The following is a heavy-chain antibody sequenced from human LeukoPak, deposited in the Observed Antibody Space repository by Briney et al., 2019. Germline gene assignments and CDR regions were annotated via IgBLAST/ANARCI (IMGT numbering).Heavy chain of an antibody. J-gene: IGHJ4*02. CDR1: GGSFSGYY. V-gene: IGHV4-34*01. D-gene: IGHD5/OR15-5a*01. Sequence: PSETLSLTCAVYGGSFSGYYWSWIRQPPGKGLEWVGEINHSGSTNYNPSLKSRVTISVDTSKNQFSLKLSSVTAADTAVYYCARHVYDMAFDYWGQGTLVTVSS. CDR3: ARHVYDMAFDY. CDR2: INHSGST.